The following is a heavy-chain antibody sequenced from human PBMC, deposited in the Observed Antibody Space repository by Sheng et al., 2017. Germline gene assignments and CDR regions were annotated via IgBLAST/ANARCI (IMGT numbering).Heavy chain of an antibody. CDR2: IYYSGST. CDR3: ARLHDSSGSDYYYYMDV. Sequence: QLQLQESGPGLVKPSETLSLTCTVSGGSISSSSYYWGWIRQPPGKGLEWIGSIYYSGSTYYNPSLKSRVTISVDTSKNQFSLKLSSVTAADTAVYYCARLHDSSGSDYYYYMDVWGKGPRSPSP. CDR1: GGSISSSSYY. V-gene: IGHV4-39*01. J-gene: IGHJ6*03. D-gene: IGHD3-22*01.